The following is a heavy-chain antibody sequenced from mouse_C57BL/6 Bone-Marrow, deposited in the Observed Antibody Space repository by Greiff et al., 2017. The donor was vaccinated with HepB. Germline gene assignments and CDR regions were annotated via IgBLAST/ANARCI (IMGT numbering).Heavy chain of an antibody. CDR1: GYTFTSYW. V-gene: IGHV1-53*01. Sequence: QVQLQQPGTELVKPGASVKLSCKASGYTFTSYWMHWVKQRPGQGLEWIGNINPSNGGNNYNEKFKSKATLTVDKSSSTAYMQLSSLTSEDSAVYYCARFTTVVADWYFDVWGTGTTVTVSS. J-gene: IGHJ1*03. CDR2: INPSNGGN. D-gene: IGHD1-1*01. CDR3: ARFTTVVADWYFDV.